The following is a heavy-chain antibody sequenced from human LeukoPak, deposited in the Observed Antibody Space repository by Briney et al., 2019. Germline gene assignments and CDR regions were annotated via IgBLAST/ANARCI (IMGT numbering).Heavy chain of an antibody. CDR2: IYPGDSYT. V-gene: IGHV5-51*01. D-gene: IGHD5-24*01. CDR1: GYRFTSYW. J-gene: IGHJ4*02. Sequence: GESLKISCKGSGYRFTSYWIGWVRQMPGKGLEWMGIIYPGDSYTIYNPSFQGQVTISADKSISTAYLQWSSLKASDNAIYYCARVEMATKPTYYFDYWGQGTLVTVSS. CDR3: ARVEMATKPTYYFDY.